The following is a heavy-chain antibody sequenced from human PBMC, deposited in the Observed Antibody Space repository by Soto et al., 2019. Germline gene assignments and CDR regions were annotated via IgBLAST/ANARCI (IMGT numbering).Heavy chain of an antibody. CDR3: AKALPLNYGDSGLPGY. CDR1: GFTFSSYG. D-gene: IGHD4-17*01. CDR2: ISYDGSNK. J-gene: IGHJ4*02. Sequence: GGSLRLSCAASGFTFSSYGMHWVRQAPGKGLEWVAVISYDGSNKYYADSVKGRFTISRDNSKNTLYLQMNSLRAEDTAVYYSAKALPLNYGDSGLPGYWGQGTLVTVSS. V-gene: IGHV3-30*18.